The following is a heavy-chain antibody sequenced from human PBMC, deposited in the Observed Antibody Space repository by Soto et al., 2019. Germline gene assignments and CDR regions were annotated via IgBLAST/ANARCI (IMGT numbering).Heavy chain of an antibody. J-gene: IGHJ6*02. Sequence: GGSLRLSCAASGFTFSSYEMHWVRQPPGKGLEWVAVISYDGNNKYFADSVKGRFTISRDNSKNWLFLQMDSLRPEDTAVYYCARDRYYFGSGSESDGLDVWGQGTTVTVS. V-gene: IGHV3-30-3*01. CDR3: ARDRYYFGSGSESDGLDV. D-gene: IGHD3-10*01. CDR1: GFTFSSYE. CDR2: ISYDGNNK.